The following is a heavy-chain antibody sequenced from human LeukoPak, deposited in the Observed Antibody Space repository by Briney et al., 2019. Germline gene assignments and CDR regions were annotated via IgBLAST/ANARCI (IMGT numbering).Heavy chain of an antibody. D-gene: IGHD3-10*01. CDR3: ARGNYYGSGSYPYYYYYYMDV. CDR2: INHSGST. V-gene: IGHV4-34*01. CDR1: GGSFSSYY. J-gene: IGHJ6*03. Sequence: PSETLSLTCAVYGGSFSSYYWSWIRQPPGKGLEWIGEINHSGSTNYNPSLKSRVTISVDTSKNQFSLKLSSVTAADTAVYYCARGNYYGSGSYPYYYYYYMDVWGKGTTVTVSS.